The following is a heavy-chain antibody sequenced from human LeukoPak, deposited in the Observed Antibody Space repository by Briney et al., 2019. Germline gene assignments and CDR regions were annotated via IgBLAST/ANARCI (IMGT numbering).Heavy chain of an antibody. CDR2: ISGSGGST. Sequence: GGSLRLSCAASGFTFSSYAMSWVRQAPGKGLEWVSAISGSGGSTYYADSVKGRFTISRDNSENTLYLQMNSLRAEDTAVYYCAKDGGDYYDSSGYYVYWGQATLVTVSS. V-gene: IGHV3-23*01. D-gene: IGHD3-22*01. CDR1: GFTFSSYA. J-gene: IGHJ4*02. CDR3: AKDGGDYYDSSGYYVY.